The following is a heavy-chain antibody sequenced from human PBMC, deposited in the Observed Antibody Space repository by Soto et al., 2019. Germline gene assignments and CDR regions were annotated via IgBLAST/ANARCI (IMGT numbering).Heavy chain of an antibody. D-gene: IGHD2-2*01. CDR2: IYHSGSP. CDR3: ARRVPAAPNWFDP. J-gene: IGHJ5*02. Sequence: PSETLSLICAVSGGSISSGTWWSWVRQPPGRGLEWIGEIYHSGSPNYNPSLKSRVTMSVDKSKNLFSLRLSSVTAADSALYYCARRVPAAPNWFDPWGQGTLVTVSS. CDR1: GGSISSGTW. V-gene: IGHV4-4*02.